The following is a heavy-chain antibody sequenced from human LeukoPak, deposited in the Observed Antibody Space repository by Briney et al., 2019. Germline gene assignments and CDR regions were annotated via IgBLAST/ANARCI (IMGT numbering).Heavy chain of an antibody. CDR1: GGSISSYY. Sequence: SETLSLTCTVPGGSISSYYWSWIRQPAGKGLEWIGRIYTSGSTNYNPSLKSRVTMSVDTSKNQFSLKLSSVTAADTAVYYCARDTPYSSSWYFSYWGQGTTVTVSS. J-gene: IGHJ4*03. V-gene: IGHV4-4*07. D-gene: IGHD6-13*01. CDR2: IYTSGST. CDR3: ARDTPYSSSWYFSY.